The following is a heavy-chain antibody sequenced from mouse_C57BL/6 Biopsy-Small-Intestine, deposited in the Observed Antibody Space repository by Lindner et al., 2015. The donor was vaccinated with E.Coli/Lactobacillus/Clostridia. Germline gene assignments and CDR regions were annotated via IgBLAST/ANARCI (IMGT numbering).Heavy chain of an antibody. CDR3: AREEGSGYFDY. V-gene: IGHV1-81*01. CDR2: IYPRSGNT. CDR1: GYTFTSYG. J-gene: IGHJ2*01. D-gene: IGHD3-2*02. Sequence: VQLQESGAELARPGASVKLSCKASGYTFTSYGISWVKQRTGQGLEWIGEIYPRSGNTYYNEKFKGKATLTADKSSSTAYMELRSLTPEDSAVYFCAREEGSGYFDYWGQGTTLTVSS.